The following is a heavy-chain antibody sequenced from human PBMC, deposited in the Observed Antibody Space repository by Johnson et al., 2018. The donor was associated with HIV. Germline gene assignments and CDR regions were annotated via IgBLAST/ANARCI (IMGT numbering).Heavy chain of an antibody. J-gene: IGHJ3*02. CDR3: ARLTTSADGGAFDI. CDR1: GFTFSSYD. D-gene: IGHD1-14*01. Sequence: VQLVESGGGVVQPGRSLRLSCAASGFTFSSYDMHWVRQAPGKGLVWVSRINSDGSSTSYADSVQGRFTISRDNAKNTLYLQMNSLRAEDTAVYYCARLTTSADGGAFDIWGQGTMVTVSS. V-gene: IGHV3-74*02. CDR2: INSDGSST.